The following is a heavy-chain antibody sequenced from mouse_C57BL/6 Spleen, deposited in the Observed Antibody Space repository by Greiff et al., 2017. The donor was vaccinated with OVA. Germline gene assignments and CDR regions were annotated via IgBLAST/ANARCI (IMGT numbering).Heavy chain of an antibody. Sequence: VQLQQSGPELVKPGASVKISCKASGYAFSSSWMNWVKQRPGKGLEWIGRIYPGDGDTNYNGKFKGKATLTADKSSSTAYMQLSSLTSEDSAVYFCARKREMDYWGQGTSVTVSS. V-gene: IGHV1-82*01. CDR2: IYPGDGDT. CDR3: ARKREMDY. J-gene: IGHJ4*01. CDR1: GYAFSSSW.